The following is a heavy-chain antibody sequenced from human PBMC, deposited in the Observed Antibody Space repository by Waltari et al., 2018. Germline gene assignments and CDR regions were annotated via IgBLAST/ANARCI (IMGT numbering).Heavy chain of an antibody. CDR1: GYTFPKYY. V-gene: IGHV1-3*01. CDR3: AKTQYDFWSAYFDY. CDR2: IHGGNGNT. D-gene: IGHD3-3*01. J-gene: IGHJ4*02. Sequence: QVYLVQSGAEVTKPGASVTVSCKDSGYTFPKYYLHCVRQAHGQGLEWMGRIHGGNGNTKYSTKFQDRLTISKDTSATTVYMELSSLTSEDTAVYYCAKTQYDFWSAYFDYWGQGTLVTVSS.